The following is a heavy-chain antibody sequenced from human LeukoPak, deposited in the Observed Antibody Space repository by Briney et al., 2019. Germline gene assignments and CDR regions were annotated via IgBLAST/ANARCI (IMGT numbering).Heavy chain of an antibody. V-gene: IGHV3-21*04. Sequence: GGSLRLSCTASGFTLSSYEMTWIRQAPGKGLEWVSSISSSSSYIYYADSVKGRFTISRDNAKNSLYLQMNSLRAEDTAVYYCAKGDCSGGSCYPLPSWFDPWGQGTLVTVSS. D-gene: IGHD2-15*01. CDR1: GFTLSSYE. J-gene: IGHJ5*02. CDR2: ISSSSSYI. CDR3: AKGDCSGGSCYPLPSWFDP.